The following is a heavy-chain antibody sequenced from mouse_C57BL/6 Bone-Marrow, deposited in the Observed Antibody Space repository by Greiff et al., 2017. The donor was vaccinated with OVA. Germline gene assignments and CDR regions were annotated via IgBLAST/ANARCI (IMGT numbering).Heavy chain of an antibody. CDR1: GFNIKNTY. J-gene: IGHJ2*01. V-gene: IGHV14-3*01. D-gene: IGHD1-1*01. CDR3: AREDYGSSY. Sequence: VQMKESVAELVRPGASVKLSCTASGFNIKNTYMHWVKQRPEQGLEWIGRIDPANGNTKYAPKFQGKATLTVDKPSSTAYMQLSSLTSEDSAVYYCAREDYGSSYWGQGTTLTVSS. CDR2: IDPANGNT.